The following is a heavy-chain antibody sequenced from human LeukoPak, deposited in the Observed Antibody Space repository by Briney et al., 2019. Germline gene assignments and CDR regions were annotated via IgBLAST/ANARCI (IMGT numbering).Heavy chain of an antibody. V-gene: IGHV1-69*04. CDR3: ARDPFGYFDY. CDR2: IIPILGIA. J-gene: IGHJ4*02. Sequence: GASVKVSCEASGGTFSSYAISWVRPAPGQGLAWMGRIIPILGIANYAQKFQGRVTITADKSTSTAYMELSSLRSEDTAVYYCARDPFGYFDYWGQGTLVTVSS. CDR1: GGTFSSYA. D-gene: IGHD3-10*01.